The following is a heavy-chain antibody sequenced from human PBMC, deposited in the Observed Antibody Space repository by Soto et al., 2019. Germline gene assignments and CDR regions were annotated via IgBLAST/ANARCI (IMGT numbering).Heavy chain of an antibody. CDR1: GYTFTSYA. J-gene: IGHJ4*02. Sequence: ASVKVSCKASGYTFTSYAMHWVRQAPGQRLEWMGWINAGNGNTKYSQKFQGRVTITRDTSASTAYMEPSSLRSEDTAVYYCARGVDWQLTYFDYWGQGTLVTVSS. CDR3: ARGVDWQLTYFDY. V-gene: IGHV1-3*01. D-gene: IGHD6-13*01. CDR2: INAGNGNT.